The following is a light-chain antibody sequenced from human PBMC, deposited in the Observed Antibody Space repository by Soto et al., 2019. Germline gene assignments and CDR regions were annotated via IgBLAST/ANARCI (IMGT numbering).Light chain of an antibody. CDR2: KAS. Sequence: DIQMTQSPSTLSASAGDRVTITCRASQSISTWLAWYQQEPGKAPKLLIHKASSLQSGVPSRFSGSGSGTDFTLTISSLHPDDFATYYCQHYNSYSEAFGQGTKVDI. V-gene: IGKV1-5*03. J-gene: IGKJ1*01. CDR3: QHYNSYSEA. CDR1: QSISTW.